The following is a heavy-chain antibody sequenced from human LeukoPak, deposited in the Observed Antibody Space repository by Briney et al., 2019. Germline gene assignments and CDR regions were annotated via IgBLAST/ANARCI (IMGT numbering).Heavy chain of an antibody. CDR3: ATGYDFWSGYYPLFDY. Sequence: RGESLKISCKGSGYSFTSYWIGWVRQLPGKGLEWMGIIYPGDSDTRYSPSFQGQVTISADKSISTAYLQWSSLKASDTAMYYCATGYDFWSGYYPLFDYWGQGTLVTVSS. V-gene: IGHV5-51*01. D-gene: IGHD3-3*01. CDR2: IYPGDSDT. J-gene: IGHJ4*02. CDR1: GYSFTSYW.